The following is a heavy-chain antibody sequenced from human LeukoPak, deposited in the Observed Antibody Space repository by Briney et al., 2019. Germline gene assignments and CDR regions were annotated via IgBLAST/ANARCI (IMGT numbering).Heavy chain of an antibody. V-gene: IGHV4-59*08. CDR3: ARRAYSYGHYYYFDF. D-gene: IGHD5-18*01. J-gene: IGHJ4*02. Sequence: ASETLSLTCTVSGGSSSSYSWSWIRQPPGKGLEWIGYIYYTGSSNYNPSLKSRVSISLDTSKNHFSLRLSSVTAADTAVYYCARRAYSYGHYYYFDFWGQGTLVTVSS. CDR2: IYYTGSS. CDR1: GGSSSSYS.